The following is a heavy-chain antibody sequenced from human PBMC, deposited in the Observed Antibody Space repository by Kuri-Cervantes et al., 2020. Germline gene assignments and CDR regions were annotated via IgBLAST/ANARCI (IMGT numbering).Heavy chain of an antibody. D-gene: IGHD6-13*01. V-gene: IGHV3-23*01. J-gene: IGHJ4*02. CDR1: GFTFSSYA. Sequence: GESLKISCAASGFTFSSYAMSWVRQAPGKGLEWVSAISGSGGSTYYADSVKGRFTISRDNSKNTLYLQMNSLRAEDTAVYYCARVAPEYSSSWYYILDYWGQGTLVTVSS. CDR2: ISGSGGST. CDR3: ARVAPEYSSSWYYILDY.